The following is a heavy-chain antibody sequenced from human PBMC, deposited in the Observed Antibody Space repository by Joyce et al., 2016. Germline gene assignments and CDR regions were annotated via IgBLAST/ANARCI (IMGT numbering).Heavy chain of an antibody. CDR3: ARADYSFWIGYYIYFDH. D-gene: IGHD3-3*01. J-gene: IGHJ4*01. CDR2: VYYSVST. Sequence: QLQLQESGPGLVKPSETLSLTCTVSGASISSSSHYWGWIRQPPGKGLEWVGSVYYSVSTYYNPSLKSRVTISVDTSKSQFSLKLTSMTAADTAVYYCARADYSFWIGYYIYFDHWGQGTLVTVSS. CDR1: GASISSSSHY. V-gene: IGHV4-39*01.